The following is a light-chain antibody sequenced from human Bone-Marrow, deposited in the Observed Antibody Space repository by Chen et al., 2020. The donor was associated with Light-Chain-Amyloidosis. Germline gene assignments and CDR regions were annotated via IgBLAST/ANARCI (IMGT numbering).Light chain of an antibody. V-gene: IGLV2-14*01. CDR3: SSYTITNTLV. J-gene: IGLJ1*01. Sequence: QSALTQPASVSGSPGQSITISCTETSSDVGGDNHVSWYQQHPDKAHKLMIYEVTNRPSWVPDRFSGSKSDNTASLTISGLQTEDEAEYFCSSYTITNTLVFGSGTRVTVL. CDR1: SSDVGGDNH. CDR2: EVT.